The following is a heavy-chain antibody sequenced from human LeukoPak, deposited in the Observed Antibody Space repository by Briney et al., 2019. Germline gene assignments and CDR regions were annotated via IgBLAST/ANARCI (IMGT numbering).Heavy chain of an antibody. CDR1: GYSFNNYW. CDR2: IYPADSDT. V-gene: IGHV5-51*01. Sequence: GESLKISCKGSGYSFNNYWIGWVRQMPGKGLEWMGNIYPADSDTRYSPSFQGQVTISVDKYISTASLQSSSLQASDTAMYYCARRRGDGYNSPFDYWGQGTLVTVSS. J-gene: IGHJ4*02. D-gene: IGHD5-24*01. CDR3: ARRRGDGYNSPFDY.